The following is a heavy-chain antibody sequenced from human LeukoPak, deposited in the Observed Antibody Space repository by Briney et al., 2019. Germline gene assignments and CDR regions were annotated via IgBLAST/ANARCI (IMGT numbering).Heavy chain of an antibody. V-gene: IGHV3-21*01. CDR3: ARDRSTLTGYNTPYFDY. J-gene: IGHJ4*02. CDR1: GFTFSSYS. D-gene: IGHD3-9*01. Sequence: GGSLRLSCVASGFTFSSYSMNWVRQAPGKGLEWVSSITMSSSYIYYADSVKGRFTISRDNAKNSLYLQMNSLRAEDTAVYYCARDRSTLTGYNTPYFDYWGQGTLVTVSS. CDR2: ITMSSSYI.